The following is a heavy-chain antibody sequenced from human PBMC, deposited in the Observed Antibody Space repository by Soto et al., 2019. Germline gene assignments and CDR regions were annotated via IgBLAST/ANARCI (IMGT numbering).Heavy chain of an antibody. CDR1: GYTFTSYG. D-gene: IGHD3-22*01. CDR2: ISAYNGNT. CDR3: ARDRGGYLHDAFDI. V-gene: IGHV1-18*01. Sequence: ASVKVSCKASGYTFTSYGISWVRQAPGQGLEWMGWISAYNGNTNYAQKLQGRVTMTTDTSTSTAYMELRSLRSDDTAVYYCARDRGGYLHDAFDIWGQGTMVTVSS. J-gene: IGHJ3*02.